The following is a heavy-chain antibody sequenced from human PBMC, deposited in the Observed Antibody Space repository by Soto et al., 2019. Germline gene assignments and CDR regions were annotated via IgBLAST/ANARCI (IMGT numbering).Heavy chain of an antibody. Sequence: ASVKVSCKASGGTFSSYTISWVRQAPGQGLEWMGRIIPILGIANYAQKFQGRVTITADKSTSTAYMELSSLRSEDTAVYYCASAVSVTRWFDPWGQGTLVTVSS. V-gene: IGHV1-69*02. J-gene: IGHJ5*02. CDR3: ASAVSVTRWFDP. CDR2: IIPILGIA. D-gene: IGHD5-18*01. CDR1: GGTFSSYT.